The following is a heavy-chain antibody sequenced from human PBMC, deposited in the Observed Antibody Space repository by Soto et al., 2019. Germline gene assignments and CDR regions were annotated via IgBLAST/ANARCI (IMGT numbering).Heavy chain of an antibody. Sequence: SETLSLTCTVSGGSISSSSYYWGWIRQPPGKGLEWIGSIYYSGSTYYNPSLKSRVTISVDTSKNQFSLKLSSVTAADTAVYYCARPVILVTAMVYYYYYGMDVWGQGTTVTVSS. V-gene: IGHV4-39*01. CDR1: GGSISSSSYY. CDR3: ARPVILVTAMVYYYYYGMDV. J-gene: IGHJ6*02. CDR2: IYYSGST. D-gene: IGHD5-18*01.